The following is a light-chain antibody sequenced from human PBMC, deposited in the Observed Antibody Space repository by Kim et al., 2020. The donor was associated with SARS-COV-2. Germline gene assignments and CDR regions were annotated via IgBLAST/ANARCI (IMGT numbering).Light chain of an antibody. V-gene: IGLV1-51*01. CDR1: SSNIGNNY. CDR2: DNN. CDR3: GTWDTSLTALWV. J-gene: IGLJ3*02. Sequence: QSVLTQPPSVSATPGQKVTISCSGSSSNIGNNYVSWYQQLPGTAPKLLIYDNNKRPSGIPDRFSGSKSGTSATLDITGLQTEDEADYYCGTWDTSLTALWVFGGGTKLTVL.